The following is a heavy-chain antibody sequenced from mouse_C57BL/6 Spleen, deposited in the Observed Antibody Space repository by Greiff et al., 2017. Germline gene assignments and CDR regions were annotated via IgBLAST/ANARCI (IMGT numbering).Heavy chain of an antibody. Sequence: QQSCKASGYTFTSYWMHWVKQRPGRGLEWIGRIDPNSGGTKYNEKFKSKATLTVDKPSSTAYMQLSSLTSEDSAVYYCARGGDGYSYAMDYWGQGTSVTVSS. CDR2: IDPNSGGT. CDR1: GYTFTSYW. J-gene: IGHJ4*01. V-gene: IGHV1-72*01. CDR3: ARGGDGYSYAMDY. D-gene: IGHD2-3*01.